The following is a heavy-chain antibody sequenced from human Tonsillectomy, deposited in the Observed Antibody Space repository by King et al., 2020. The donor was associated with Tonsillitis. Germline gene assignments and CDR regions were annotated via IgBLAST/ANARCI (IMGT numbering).Heavy chain of an antibody. CDR3: ARIIMITFGGDLVGNWVDS. CDR1: GYSFPNYW. J-gene: IGHJ5*01. CDR2: INPSDSYT. D-gene: IGHD3-16*02. V-gene: IGHV5-10-1*03. Sequence: VQLVESGAEVKKPGESLRISCQGSGYSFPNYWIIWVRQMPGKGLEWMGRINPSDSYTDYSPSFQGNVTVSADKSISTAYLQWSSLKASDTAIYYCARIIMITFGGDLVGNWVDSWGQGTLVTVSS.